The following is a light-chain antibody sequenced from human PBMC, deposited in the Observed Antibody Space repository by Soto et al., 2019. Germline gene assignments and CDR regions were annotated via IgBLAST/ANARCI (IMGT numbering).Light chain of an antibody. V-gene: IGKV3-20*01. CDR2: GAS. CDR1: QSVSSSY. CDR3: QQYGSSPQT. J-gene: IGKJ1*01. Sequence: EIVLTQSPGTLSLSPGERATLSCRASQSVSSSYLAWYQQKPGQAPRLLIYGASSRATGIPDRFSGGGSGTDFTFTISRLEPEDFAVYYCQQYGSSPQTFGQGTKVDIK.